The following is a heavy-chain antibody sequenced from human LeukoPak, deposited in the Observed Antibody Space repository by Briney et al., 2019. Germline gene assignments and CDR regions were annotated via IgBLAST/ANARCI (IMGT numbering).Heavy chain of an antibody. J-gene: IGHJ4*02. Sequence: GGSLRLSCAASGFTFSTYGMHWVRQAPGKGLEWLSVISYDGSNKYYADSVKGRFSISRDNSKNTLYLQMNSLRAEDTAVYYCARESRYYYDSSGYYTSLDYWGQGTLVTVSS. CDR1: GFTFSTYG. V-gene: IGHV3-30*03. CDR3: ARESRYYYDSSGYYTSLDY. D-gene: IGHD3-22*01. CDR2: ISYDGSNK.